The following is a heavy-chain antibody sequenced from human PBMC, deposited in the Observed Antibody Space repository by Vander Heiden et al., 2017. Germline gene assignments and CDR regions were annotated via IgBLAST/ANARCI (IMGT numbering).Heavy chain of an antibody. CDR3: ARDSRYCSGGSCYTYYYYGMDV. J-gene: IGHJ6*02. D-gene: IGHD2-15*01. V-gene: IGHV1-2*02. CDR2: INPNSGGT. CDR1: GYTFTGYY. Sequence: QVQLVQSGAEVTKPGASVKVSCRASGYTFTGYYLHWVRQAPGQGLEWMGWINPNSGGTNDAQKFQGRVTMTRDTSISTAYMELSRLRSDDTAVHYCARDSRYCSGGSCYTYYYYGMDVWGQGTTVTVS.